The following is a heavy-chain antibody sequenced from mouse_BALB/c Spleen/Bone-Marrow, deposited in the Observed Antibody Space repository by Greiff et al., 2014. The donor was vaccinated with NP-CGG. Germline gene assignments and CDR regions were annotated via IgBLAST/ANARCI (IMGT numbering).Heavy chain of an antibody. CDR2: ISSGSSTI. V-gene: IGHV5-17*02. Sequence: EVQVVESEGGLVQPGGSRKLSCAASGFTFSSFGMHWVRQAPEKGLEWVAYISSGSSTIYYADTMKGRFTISRDNPKNTLFLQMTSLRSEDTAMYYCTRSGTLGAMDYWGQGTSVTVSS. CDR3: TRSGTLGAMDY. CDR1: GFTFSSFG. D-gene: IGHD3-3*01. J-gene: IGHJ4*01.